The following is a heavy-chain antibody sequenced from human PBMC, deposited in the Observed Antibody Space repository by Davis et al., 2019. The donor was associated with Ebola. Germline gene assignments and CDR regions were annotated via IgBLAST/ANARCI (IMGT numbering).Heavy chain of an antibody. CDR3: AKDLMIWFGEAGRMDV. CDR2: ISGSGGST. D-gene: IGHD3-10*01. CDR1: GFTFSSYA. Sequence: GGSLRLSCAASGFTFSSYAMSWVRQAPGKGLEWVSAISGSGGSTYYADSVKGRFTISRDNSKNTLYLQMNSLRAEDTAVYYCAKDLMIWFGEAGRMDVWGKGTTVTVSS. V-gene: IGHV3-23*01. J-gene: IGHJ6*04.